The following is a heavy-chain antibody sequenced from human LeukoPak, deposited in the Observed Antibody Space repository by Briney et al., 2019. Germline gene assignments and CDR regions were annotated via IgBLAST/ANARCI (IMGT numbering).Heavy chain of an antibody. Sequence: PGGSLRLSCAASGFTTSGNYITWVRQAPGKGLQWVSVIYSGGRTKYADSVKGRSSISRDNSNDTVYLQLDSLRTEDTAVYFCARVPFTSSLGDYFDYWGQGTLVTVSS. CDR1: GFTTSGNY. CDR2: IYSGGRT. D-gene: IGHD6-13*01. CDR3: ARVPFTSSLGDYFDY. J-gene: IGHJ4*02. V-gene: IGHV3-66*01.